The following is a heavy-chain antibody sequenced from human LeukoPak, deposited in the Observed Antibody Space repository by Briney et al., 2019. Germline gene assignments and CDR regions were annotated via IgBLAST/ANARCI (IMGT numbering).Heavy chain of an antibody. D-gene: IGHD3-22*01. CDR3: AATYYYDSSGYGIDP. V-gene: IGHV4-4*07. CDR1: GGSISDYY. Sequence: SETLSLTCTVSGGSISDYYWSWIRQPAGKGLEWIGRIYTTGSTDYNPSLKSRVTMSVDTSKNQFSLKLSSVTAADTAVYYCAATYYYDSSGYGIDPWGQGTLVTVSS. J-gene: IGHJ5*02. CDR2: IYTTGST.